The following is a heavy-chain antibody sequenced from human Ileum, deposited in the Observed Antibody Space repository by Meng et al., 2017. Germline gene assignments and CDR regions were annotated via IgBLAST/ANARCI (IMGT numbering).Heavy chain of an antibody. CDR2: IDHSGGT. Sequence: QGQLQPGGSGLLKPAENLSLTCVVYGGSFSGYYWSWIRQPPGKGLEWIGEIDHSGGTNYNPSLKNRVTISVDTSNNRFSLKLSSVKAADTALYFCARRVGATPYAYNWLDPWGQGTLVTVSS. D-gene: IGHD1-26*01. V-gene: IGHV4-34*01. CDR3: ARRVGATPYAYNWLDP. J-gene: IGHJ5*02. CDR1: GGSFSGYY.